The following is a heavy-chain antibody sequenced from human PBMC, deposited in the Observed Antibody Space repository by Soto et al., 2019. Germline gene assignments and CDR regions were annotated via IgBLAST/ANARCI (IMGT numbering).Heavy chain of an antibody. V-gene: IGHV3-23*01. CDR2: ISGSGGST. CDR1: GFTFSSYA. J-gene: IGHJ6*02. D-gene: IGHD3-10*01. CDR3: AKVLLWFGESQTYYYYGMDV. Sequence: GSLRLSCAASGFTFSSYAMSWVRQAPGKGLEWVSAISGSGGSTYYADSVKGRFTISRDNSKNTLYLQMNSLRAEDTAVYYCAKVLLWFGESQTYYYYGMDVWGQGTTVTVSS.